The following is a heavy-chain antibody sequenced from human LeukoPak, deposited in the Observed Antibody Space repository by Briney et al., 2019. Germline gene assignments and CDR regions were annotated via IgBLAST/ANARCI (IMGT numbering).Heavy chain of an antibody. Sequence: TGGSLRLSCAASGFTFSSYVMHWVRQAPGKGLEWLAVISYDGSNKNYADSVKGRLTTSRDNSKNTLYLQMNSLRAEDTAVYYCARGGFFWSGYHFDYWGQGTLVTVSS. D-gene: IGHD3-3*01. CDR2: ISYDGSNK. CDR3: ARGGFFWSGYHFDY. J-gene: IGHJ4*02. CDR1: GFTFSSYV. V-gene: IGHV3-30*03.